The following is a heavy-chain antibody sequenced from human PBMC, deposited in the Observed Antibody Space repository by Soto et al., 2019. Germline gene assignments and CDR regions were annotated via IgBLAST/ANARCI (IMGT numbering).Heavy chain of an antibody. J-gene: IGHJ4*02. CDR2: ISYDGSNK. CDR1: GFTFSSYP. V-gene: IGHV3-30-3*01. D-gene: IGHD2-2*01. CDR3: AREGTSHYYFDY. Sequence: GGSLRLSCAASGFTFSSYPMHWVRQAPGKGLEWVALISYDGSNKYYPDFVKGRFTISRDNSKSTLYLQMNSLRPEDTAVYYCAREGTSHYYFDYWGQGTLVTVSS.